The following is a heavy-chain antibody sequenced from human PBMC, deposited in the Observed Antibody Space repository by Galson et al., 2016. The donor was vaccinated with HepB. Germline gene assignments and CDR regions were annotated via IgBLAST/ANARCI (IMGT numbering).Heavy chain of an antibody. J-gene: IGHJ6*02. CDR1: GYTFTSYY. CDR3: ARETGQYRSIWGNYYYYYYGMDV. CDR2: INPSGGNT. V-gene: IGHV1-46*01. Sequence: SVKVSCKASGYTFTSYYMNWVRQAPGQGLEWMGIINPSGGNTSYAQNFQGRVTMTRDTSTSTVYMELSSLRSEDTAVYYCARETGQYRSIWGNYYYYYYGMDVWGQGTTVTVSS. D-gene: IGHD6-13*01.